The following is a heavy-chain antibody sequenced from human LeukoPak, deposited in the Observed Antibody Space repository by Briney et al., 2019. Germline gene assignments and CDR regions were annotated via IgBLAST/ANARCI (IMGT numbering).Heavy chain of an antibody. Sequence: SETLSLTCTVSGGSISSSSYYWGWIRQPPGKGLEWIGSIYYSGSTYYNPSFKSRVTISVDTSKNQFSLKLTSVTAADTALYYCARDTGYYYGSGTYLYYFDYWGQGTLVTVSS. CDR1: GGSISSSSYY. D-gene: IGHD3-10*01. CDR3: ARDTGYYYGSGTYLYYFDY. J-gene: IGHJ4*02. CDR2: IYYSGST. V-gene: IGHV4-39*02.